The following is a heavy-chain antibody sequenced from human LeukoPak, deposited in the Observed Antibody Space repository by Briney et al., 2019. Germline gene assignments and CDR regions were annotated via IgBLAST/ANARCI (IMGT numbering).Heavy chain of an antibody. Sequence: PSETLSLTCTVSGGSISSSSYYWGWIRQPPGKGPEWIGSIYYSGSTYYNPSLKSRVTISVDTSKNQFSLKLSSVTAADRAVYYCARHGLSGFWSGYYIGWFDPWGQGTLVTVSS. CDR3: ARHGLSGFWSGYYIGWFDP. CDR2: IYYSGST. CDR1: GGSISSSSYY. D-gene: IGHD3-3*01. V-gene: IGHV4-39*01. J-gene: IGHJ5*02.